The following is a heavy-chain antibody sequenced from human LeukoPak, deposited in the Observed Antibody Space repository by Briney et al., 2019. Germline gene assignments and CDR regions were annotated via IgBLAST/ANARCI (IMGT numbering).Heavy chain of an antibody. CDR3: TGHHQAYSRTY. CDR2: ISTDGSST. J-gene: IGHJ4*02. V-gene: IGHV3-74*01. Sequence: PGGSLRLSCAASGFTFSYYWMHWVHQAPGKGLVWVSRISTDGSSTTYADSVKGRSTISRDNAKNTLFLQMNSLRAEDTAVYYCTGHHQAYSRTYWGQGTLVTVSS. CDR1: GFTFSYYW. D-gene: IGHD6-13*01.